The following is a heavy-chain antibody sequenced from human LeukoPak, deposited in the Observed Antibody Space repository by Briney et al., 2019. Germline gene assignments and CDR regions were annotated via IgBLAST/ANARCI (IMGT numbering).Heavy chain of an antibody. D-gene: IGHD3-9*01. CDR1: GCTFSSYA. CDR2: IIPIFGTA. J-gene: IGHJ3*02. Sequence: SSVKVSCKASGCTFSSYAISWVRQAPGQGREWMGGIIPIFGTANKAQKFQGRVTITADRPTSTAYMELSSLRSEDTAVYYCARWRTYDILPGDDDFDIWGQGTMVTVSS. CDR3: ARWRTYDILPGDDDFDI. V-gene: IGHV1-69*06.